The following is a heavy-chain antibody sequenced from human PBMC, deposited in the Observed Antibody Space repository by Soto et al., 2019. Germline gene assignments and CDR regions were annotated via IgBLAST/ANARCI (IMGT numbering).Heavy chain of an antibody. CDR1: GGSISSYY. V-gene: IGHV4-59*01. CDR3: ARALGGSLLWFGEVLGRRNWFDP. Sequence: SETLSLTCTVSGGSISSYYWSWIRQPPWKGLEWIGYIYYSGSTNYNPSLKSRVTISVDTSMNQFSLKLSSVTAADTAVYYCARALGGSLLWFGEVLGRRNWFDPWGQGTRVTVSS. D-gene: IGHD3-10*01. J-gene: IGHJ5*02. CDR2: IYYSGST.